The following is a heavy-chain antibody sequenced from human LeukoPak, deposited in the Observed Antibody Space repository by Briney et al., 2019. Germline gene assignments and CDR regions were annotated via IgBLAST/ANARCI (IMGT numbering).Heavy chain of an antibody. CDR1: GGSFSGYY. V-gene: IGHV4-34*01. D-gene: IGHD2-2*01. Sequence: PSETLSLTCAVYGGSFSGYYWSWIRQPPGKGLEWIGEINHSGSTNYNPSLKSRVTISVDTSKNQFSLKLSSVTAADTAVYYCARHYCSGTSCYGWFDPWGQGTLVTVSS. CDR3: ARHYCSGTSCYGWFDP. CDR2: INHSGST. J-gene: IGHJ5*02.